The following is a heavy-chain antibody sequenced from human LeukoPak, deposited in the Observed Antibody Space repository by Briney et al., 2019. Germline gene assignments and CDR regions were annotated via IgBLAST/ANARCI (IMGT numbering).Heavy chain of an antibody. D-gene: IGHD4-23*01. CDR1: GDSISSYY. Sequence: SETLSLTCTVSGDSISSYYWSWIRQPPGKGLEWIGYIYSSGSTNYNPSLKSRVTISVDTSNNQFSLKLSSVTAADTAVYYCARDMGAPDYGSYSVDYWGQGTLVTVSS. V-gene: IGHV4-59*01. CDR3: ARDMGAPDYGSYSVDY. CDR2: IYSSGST. J-gene: IGHJ4*02.